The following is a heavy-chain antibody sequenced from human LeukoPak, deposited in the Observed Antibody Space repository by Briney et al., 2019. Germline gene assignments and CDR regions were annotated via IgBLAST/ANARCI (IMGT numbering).Heavy chain of an antibody. D-gene: IGHD1-26*01. CDR3: ARVSGSYDWFDP. V-gene: IGHV1-8*01. Sequence: ASVKVSCKASGYTFTSYDINWVRQATGQGLEWMGWMNPNSGNTGYAQKFQGRVTMTRNTSISTAYMELSRLRSDDTAVYYCARVSGSYDWFDPWGQGALVTVSS. J-gene: IGHJ5*02. CDR1: GYTFTSYD. CDR2: MNPNSGNT.